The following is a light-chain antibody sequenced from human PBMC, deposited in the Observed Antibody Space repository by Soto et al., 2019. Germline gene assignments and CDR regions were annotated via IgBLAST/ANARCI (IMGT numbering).Light chain of an antibody. CDR3: QQYNTYST. J-gene: IGKJ5*01. V-gene: IGKV1-5*01. CDR2: DAS. Sequence: DIQMSQSPSTLSASAGHSVTSTCRASQNIRNLLAWYQQKPGKAPNPLIYDASSLKSGVPSRFSGSGSGTEFTLTISSLQPDDFATYYCQQYNTYSTFGQGTRLEIK. CDR1: QNIRNL.